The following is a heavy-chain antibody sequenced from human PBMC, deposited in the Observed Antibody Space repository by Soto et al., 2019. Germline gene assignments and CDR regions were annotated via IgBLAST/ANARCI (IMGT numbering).Heavy chain of an antibody. CDR2: ISSGSSTI. J-gene: IGHJ4*02. D-gene: IGHD1-26*01. Sequence: EVQLVESGGGLVQPGGSLRLSCAASGFTFSSYSMNWVRQAPGKGLEWVSYISSGSSTIYYADSVKGRFTISRDNAKNSLYLQMNSLRAEDTAVYYCARGVGATLPFDYWGQGTLVTVSS. V-gene: IGHV3-48*01. CDR1: GFTFSSYS. CDR3: ARGVGATLPFDY.